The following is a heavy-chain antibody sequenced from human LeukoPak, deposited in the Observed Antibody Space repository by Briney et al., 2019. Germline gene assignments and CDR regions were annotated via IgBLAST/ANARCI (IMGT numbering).Heavy chain of an antibody. CDR3: ARDRSTRYFDL. V-gene: IGHV3-33*01. CDR2: IWYDGSIK. CDR1: GFTFRNFG. Sequence: GGSLRLSCAASGFTFRNFGMHWVRQAPGNGLEWVAIIWYDGSIKYFTDSVKGRFTISRDNSKSTLYLQMNSLRSEDTAVYYCARDRSTRYFDLWGRGTLVTVSS. D-gene: IGHD2-2*01. J-gene: IGHJ2*01.